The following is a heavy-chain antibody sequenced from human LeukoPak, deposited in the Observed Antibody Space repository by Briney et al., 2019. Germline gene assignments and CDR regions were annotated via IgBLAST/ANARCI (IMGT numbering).Heavy chain of an antibody. Sequence: SETLSLTCTVSGGSISSSSYYWGWIRQPPGKGLEWIGSIYYSGSTYYNPSLKSRVTISVDTSKNQFSLKLSSVTAADTAVYYCARRWLGYYGPSDYWGQGTLVTVSS. CDR3: ARRWLGYYGPSDY. J-gene: IGHJ4*02. V-gene: IGHV4-39*01. CDR2: IYYSGST. D-gene: IGHD3-10*01. CDR1: GGSISSSSYY.